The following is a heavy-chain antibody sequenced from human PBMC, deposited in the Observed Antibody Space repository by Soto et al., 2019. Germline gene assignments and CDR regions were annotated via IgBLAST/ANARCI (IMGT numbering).Heavy chain of an antibody. CDR1: GYTFTSYG. CDR3: AREGVGYYDSSDDPAWQAFDI. D-gene: IGHD3-22*01. V-gene: IGHV1-18*01. Sequence: ASVKVSCKASGYTFTSYGISWVRQAPGQGLEWMGWISAYNGNTNYAQKLQGRVTMTTDTSTSTAYMELRSLRSDDTAVYYCAREGVGYYDSSDDPAWQAFDIWGQGTMVTGSS. CDR2: ISAYNGNT. J-gene: IGHJ3*02.